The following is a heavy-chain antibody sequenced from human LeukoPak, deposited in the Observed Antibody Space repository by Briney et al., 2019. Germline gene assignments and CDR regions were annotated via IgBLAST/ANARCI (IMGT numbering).Heavy chain of an antibody. CDR1: GYTFTSYG. V-gene: IGHV7-4-1*02. CDR2: INTNTRNP. Sequence: ASVKVSCKASGYTFTSYGFSWVRQAPGQGLEWMGWINTNTRNPTYAQGFTGRVVFSLDTSVSTAYLQISSLKAEDTAVYYCARGGFDSRWACDIWGQGTMVTVSS. D-gene: IGHD3-9*01. J-gene: IGHJ3*02. CDR3: ARGGFDSRWACDI.